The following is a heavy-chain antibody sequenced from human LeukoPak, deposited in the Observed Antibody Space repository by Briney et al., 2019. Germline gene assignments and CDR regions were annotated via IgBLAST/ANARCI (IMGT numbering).Heavy chain of an antibody. V-gene: IGHV1-69*05. J-gene: IGHJ4*02. CDR3: ARDVGRYSGGWYGFKDY. Sequence: SVKVSCKASGGTFSSYTISWVRQAPGQGLEWMGRIIPIFGTANYAQKFQGRVTITTDESTSTAYMELSSLRSEDTAVYYCARDVGRYSGGWYGFKDYWGQGTLVTVSS. CDR2: IIPIFGTA. D-gene: IGHD6-19*01. CDR1: GGTFSSYT.